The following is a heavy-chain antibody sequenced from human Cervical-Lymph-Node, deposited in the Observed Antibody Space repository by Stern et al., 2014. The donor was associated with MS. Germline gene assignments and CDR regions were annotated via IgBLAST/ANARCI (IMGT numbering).Heavy chain of an antibody. CDR1: GSDFDTFS. V-gene: IGHV1-69*06. D-gene: IGHD3-10*01. J-gene: IGHJ6*02. Sequence: VQLVQSGAEVKKPGYSVKVSCKPSGSDFDTFSIRWVRQAPGQGLEWMGGIVPDIDTVGYTREFQGRGKIYSEMSSRTRYIDVTNLRSEDTAVYYCAREISSLALDVWGQGTTVTVS. CDR3: AREISSLALDV. CDR2: IVPDIDTV.